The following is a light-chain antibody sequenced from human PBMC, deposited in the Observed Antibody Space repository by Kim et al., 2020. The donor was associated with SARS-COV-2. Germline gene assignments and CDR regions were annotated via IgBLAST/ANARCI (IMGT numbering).Light chain of an antibody. CDR1: SSDVGAYKY. J-gene: IGLJ1*01. V-gene: IGLV2-14*03. Sequence: QSALTQPASVSGSPGQSITISCTGTSSDVGAYKYVSWYQQHPGKAPKLMIYDVSIRPSGASKRFSGSKSGNTASLTISGLQAEDEADYYGSSYTTSRTLVVGTGTKVTVL. CDR3: SSYTTSRTLV. CDR2: DVS.